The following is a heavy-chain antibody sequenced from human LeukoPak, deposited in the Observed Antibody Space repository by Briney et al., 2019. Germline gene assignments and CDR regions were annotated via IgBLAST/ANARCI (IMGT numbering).Heavy chain of an antibody. D-gene: IGHD3-10*01. V-gene: IGHV3-30*02. CDR1: GFVFGDYG. CDR3: AKHYYGSGSQKYYFDY. J-gene: IGHJ4*02. Sequence: GGSLRLSCAASGFVFGDYGMPWVRQAPGKGLEWVTMVRNDGSDKYYADSVKGRFTISRDNSKNTLYLQMNSLRPEDTAVYYCAKHYYGSGSQKYYFDYWGQGTLVTVPS. CDR2: VRNDGSDK.